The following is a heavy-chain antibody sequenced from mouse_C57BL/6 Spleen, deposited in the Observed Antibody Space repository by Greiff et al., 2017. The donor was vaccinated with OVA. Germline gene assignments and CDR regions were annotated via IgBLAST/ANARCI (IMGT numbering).Heavy chain of an antibody. CDR3: TPITTVVAEGFDY. CDR1: GYTFTSYW. J-gene: IGHJ2*01. Sequence: EVKVEESGTVLARPGASVKMSCKTSGYTFTSYWMHWVKQRPGQGLEWIGAIYPGNSDTSYNQKFKGKAKLTAVTSASTAYMELSSLTNEDSAVYYCTPITTVVAEGFDYWGQGTTLTVSS. CDR2: IYPGNSDT. V-gene: IGHV1-5*01. D-gene: IGHD1-1*01.